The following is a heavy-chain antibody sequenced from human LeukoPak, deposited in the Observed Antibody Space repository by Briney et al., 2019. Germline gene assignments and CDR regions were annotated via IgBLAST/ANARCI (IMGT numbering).Heavy chain of an antibody. J-gene: IGHJ4*02. CDR2: VYFTGST. CDR1: GGSLSSRSHY. Sequence: PSETLSLTCTVSGGSLSSRSHYWGCIRQFPGKGLQWIARVYFTGSTYYNPSLTSRATVSVDTSKNQFSLKLSSVTAADTAVYYCARAESGPTAFFDYWGQGTLVTVSS. D-gene: IGHD3-3*01. V-gene: IGHV4-39*01. CDR3: ARAESGPTAFFDY.